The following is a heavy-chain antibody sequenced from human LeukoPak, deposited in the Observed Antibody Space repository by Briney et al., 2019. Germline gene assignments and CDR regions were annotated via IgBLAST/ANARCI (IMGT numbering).Heavy chain of an antibody. CDR2: ISTSGGTT. V-gene: IGHV3-23*01. D-gene: IGHD2/OR15-2a*01. CDR1: GFTFSSYA. J-gene: IGHJ5*02. CDR3: AKRMNWFDP. Sequence: GGSLRLSCAASGFTFSSYAMSWVRQAPGKGLEWVSGISTSGGTTSYADSAKGRFTISRDNPRNTLYMQMNSLRAEDTAVYYCAKRMNWFDPWGQGTLVTVSS.